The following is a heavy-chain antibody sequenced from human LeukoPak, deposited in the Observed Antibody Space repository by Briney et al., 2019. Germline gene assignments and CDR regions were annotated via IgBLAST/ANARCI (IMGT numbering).Heavy chain of an antibody. J-gene: IGHJ4*02. Sequence: GGSLRLSCAASGFTVSSNYMSWVRQAPGKGLEWVSVICSGGSTYYADSVKGRFTISRDNSKNTLYLQMNSLRAEDTAVYYCARDLVVVTGISDYWGQGTLVTVSS. CDR1: GFTVSSNY. V-gene: IGHV3-66*01. CDR2: ICSGGST. D-gene: IGHD2-21*02. CDR3: ARDLVVVTGISDY.